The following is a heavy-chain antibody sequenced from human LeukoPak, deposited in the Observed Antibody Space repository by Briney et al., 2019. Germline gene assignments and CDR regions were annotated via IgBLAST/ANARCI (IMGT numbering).Heavy chain of an antibody. CDR1: GYTINDNYY. J-gene: IGHJ4*02. CDR2: MYHSGTT. CDR3: ARAKGFGLIIV. V-gene: IGHV4-38-2*01. Sequence: PSETLSLTCGVSGYTINDNYYWGWVRQSPGKGLEWIGSMYHSGTTYCNPSLKSQVTISVDTSKNQFPLKLTSVTAADRAVYYCARAKGFGLIIVWGQGTLVTVSS. D-gene: IGHD3-3*01.